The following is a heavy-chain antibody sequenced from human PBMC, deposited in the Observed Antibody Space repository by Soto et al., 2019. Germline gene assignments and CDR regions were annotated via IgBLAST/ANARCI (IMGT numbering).Heavy chain of an antibody. CDR3: ARDKITGLFDY. D-gene: IGHD2-8*02. V-gene: IGHV4-34*01. Sequence: QVQLQQWGAGLLKPSETLSLTCAVYGGSFSGYYWTWIRQPPGTGLEWIGEINHSGSTNYNPSLKSRVTISVDTATNPFSLKLTSVTAAATAVYYCARDKITGLFDYWGQGTLVTVSS. CDR1: GGSFSGYY. J-gene: IGHJ4*02. CDR2: INHSGST.